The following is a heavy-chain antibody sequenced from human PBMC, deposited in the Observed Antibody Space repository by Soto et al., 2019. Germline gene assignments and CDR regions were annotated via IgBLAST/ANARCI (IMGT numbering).Heavy chain of an antibody. CDR2: ISHDGSNK. CDR3: AKDDSNRWYNYYAMDV. V-gene: IGHV3-30*18. J-gene: IGHJ6*02. D-gene: IGHD3-22*01. CDR1: GFTFYKYG. Sequence: QVQLVESGGGVVQPGRSLRLSCAASGFTFYKYGMHWVRQAPGKGLEGVALISHDGSNKYYVDSVKGRFTIARDNSKNTVFLQMNSLRPEDTALYFCAKDDSNRWYNYYAMDVWGQGTTVTVSS.